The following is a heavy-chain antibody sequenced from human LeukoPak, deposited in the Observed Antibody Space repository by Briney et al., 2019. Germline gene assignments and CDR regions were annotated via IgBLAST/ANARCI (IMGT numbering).Heavy chain of an antibody. CDR3: ARLYCSGGSCYSGLGSADY. V-gene: IGHV4-39*01. CDR2: IYYSGST. Sequence: SETLSPTCTVSGASISSSSNYWGWIRQPPGKGLDWIVSIYYSGSTYYNPSLKSRVTLSVYTSKNQFSLKLCSVTAADRAMYYCARLYCSGGSCYSGLGSADYWGQGTLVTVAS. CDR1: GASISSSSNY. J-gene: IGHJ4*02. D-gene: IGHD2-15*01.